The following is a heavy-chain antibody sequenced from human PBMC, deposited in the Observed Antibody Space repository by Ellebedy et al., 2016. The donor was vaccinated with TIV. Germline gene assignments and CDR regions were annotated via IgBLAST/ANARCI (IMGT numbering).Heavy chain of an antibody. V-gene: IGHV3-23*01. CDR3: AKTAREYCSSTGCELDY. Sequence: GESLKISCAASGFTFSNYAMSWVRQAPGQGLEWVSAISGSGGGTYYADSVKVRLTMSRDNSKNTLNLQMNSLRAEDTAVYYCAKTAREYCSSTGCELDYWGQGTLVTVSS. D-gene: IGHD2-2*01. CDR2: ISGSGGGT. CDR1: GFTFSNYA. J-gene: IGHJ4*02.